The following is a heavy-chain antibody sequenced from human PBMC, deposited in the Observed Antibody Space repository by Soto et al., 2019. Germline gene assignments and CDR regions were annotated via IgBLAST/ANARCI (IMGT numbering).Heavy chain of an antibody. CDR1: GYSFITYW. CDR3: ARLEGATTSGFDY. J-gene: IGHJ4*02. Sequence: LKISCTASGYSFITYWIGWVRQMPGKGLEWLGVIYPGDSDSRYSPSFQGLVTISADKSVSTAYLQWSSLRASDTAMYYCARLEGATTSGFDYWRQGTLVTVSS. V-gene: IGHV5-51*01. D-gene: IGHD1-26*01. CDR2: IYPGDSDS.